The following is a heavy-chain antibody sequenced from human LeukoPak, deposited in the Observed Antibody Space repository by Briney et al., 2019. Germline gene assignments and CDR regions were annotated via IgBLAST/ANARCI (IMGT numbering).Heavy chain of an antibody. D-gene: IGHD6-13*01. V-gene: IGHV3-30*02. CDR3: ANLHSSSWYLDYFDY. CDR1: GFTFSSHG. Sequence: PGGSLRLSCAASGFTFSSHGMHWAPQPPAKGREGVAFIRYDGSNKYYADSVKGRFTISRDNSKNTLYLQMISLRAEDTAVYYCANLHSSSWYLDYFDYWGQGTLVTVSS. J-gene: IGHJ4*02. CDR2: IRYDGSNK.